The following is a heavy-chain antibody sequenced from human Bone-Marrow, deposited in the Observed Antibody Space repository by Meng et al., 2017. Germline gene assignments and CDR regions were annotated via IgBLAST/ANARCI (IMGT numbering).Heavy chain of an antibody. CDR3: ARGGWELLRGWFDP. J-gene: IGHJ5*02. Sequence: GGSLRLSCAASGFTFSSYAMHWVRQAPGKGLEYVSAISSNGGSTYYANSVKGRFTISRDNSKNTLYLQMGSLRAEDMAVYYCARGGWELLRGWFDPWGQGTLVTGSS. CDR1: GFTFSSYA. V-gene: IGHV3-64*01. CDR2: ISSNGGST. D-gene: IGHD1-26*01.